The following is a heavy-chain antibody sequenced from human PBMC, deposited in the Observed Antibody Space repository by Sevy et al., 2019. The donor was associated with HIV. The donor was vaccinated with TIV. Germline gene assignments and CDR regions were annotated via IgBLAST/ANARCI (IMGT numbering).Heavy chain of an antibody. V-gene: IGHV3-21*01. CDR2: ISSSSDYK. D-gene: IGHD3-3*01. Sequence: GGSLRLSCAASGFTFSAYNMIWVRRAPGKGLEWVSSISSSSDYKYYADSMKGPFTISRDNTKNSLPLPMDSLRAEDTTVYYCARGIGKGPLRFLECLLPGYYWGQGTLVTVSS. CDR1: GFTFSAYN. CDR3: ARGIGKGPLRFLECLLPGYY. J-gene: IGHJ4*02.